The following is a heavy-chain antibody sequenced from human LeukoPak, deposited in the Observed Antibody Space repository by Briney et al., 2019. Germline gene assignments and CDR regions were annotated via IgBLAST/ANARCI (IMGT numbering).Heavy chain of an antibody. Sequence: PGGSLRLSCVASGFTFSKNWMSWVRQAPGKGLEWVGHIKRRIEGETTDYAAPVKGRFTILRDDSKNTVYLQMNSLKTEDTGVYYCTTDPLVYYYQFDYWGQGTLVIVSS. D-gene: IGHD3-22*01. CDR2: IKRRIEGETT. CDR1: GFTFSKNW. V-gene: IGHV3-15*01. CDR3: TTDPLVYYYQFDY. J-gene: IGHJ4*02.